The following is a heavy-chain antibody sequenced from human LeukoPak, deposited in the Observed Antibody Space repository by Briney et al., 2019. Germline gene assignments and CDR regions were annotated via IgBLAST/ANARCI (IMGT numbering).Heavy chain of an antibody. CDR1: GFTFSHHG. CDR3: AKHYEDAAGAGLDA. V-gene: IGHV3-30*18. D-gene: IGHD3-16*01. CDR2: ISFDGSDH. J-gene: IGHJ5*02. Sequence: GGPLRLSCAAAGFTFSHHGMHWVRHAPGKGLEWVAAISFDGSDHYHADAVKGRFTMFRDNSKNTVCPQMNSLRGEDTAVYYCAKHYEDAAGAGLDAWGQGWLVTASS.